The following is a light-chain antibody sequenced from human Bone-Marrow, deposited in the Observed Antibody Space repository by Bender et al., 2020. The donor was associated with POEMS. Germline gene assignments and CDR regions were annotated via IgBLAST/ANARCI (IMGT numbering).Light chain of an antibody. V-gene: IGLV2-14*02. Sequence: QSALPQPASVSGSPGPSLTISCTGTSSDVGNYNLVSWYQQYPGKAPKVMIYEGSKRPSGVSNRFSGSKSGNTASLTISGLQAEDEADYYCSSYTSRSTLVFGPGTTVTVL. CDR1: SSDVGNYNL. CDR3: SSYTSRSTLV. J-gene: IGLJ1*01. CDR2: EGS.